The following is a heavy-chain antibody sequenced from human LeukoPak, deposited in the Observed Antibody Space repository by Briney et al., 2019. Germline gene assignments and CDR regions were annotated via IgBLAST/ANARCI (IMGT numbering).Heavy chain of an antibody. CDR2: IYYSGST. D-gene: IGHD4-23*01. J-gene: IGHJ4*02. Sequence: SETLSLTCTVSGYSISSGYYWGWIRQSPGKGLEWIGSIYYSGSTYYNPSLKSRVTISVDTSKNQFSLKLTSVTVADTAVYYCVRDRLRWPKTDNWGQGTLVTVSS. CDR3: VRDRLRWPKTDN. CDR1: GYSISSGYY. V-gene: IGHV4-38-2*02.